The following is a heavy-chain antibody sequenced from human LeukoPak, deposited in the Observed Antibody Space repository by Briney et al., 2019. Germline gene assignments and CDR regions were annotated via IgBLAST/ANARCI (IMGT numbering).Heavy chain of an antibody. CDR2: ISSSGSTI. Sequence: GGSLRLSCAASGFTFSSYWMHWVRQAPGKGLEWVSYISSSGSTIYYADSVKGRFTISRDNAKNSLYLQMNSLRAEDTAVYYCARSKYGGYFDYWGQGTLVTVSS. CDR1: GFTFSSYW. V-gene: IGHV3-48*04. CDR3: ARSKYGGYFDY. J-gene: IGHJ4*02. D-gene: IGHD4/OR15-4a*01.